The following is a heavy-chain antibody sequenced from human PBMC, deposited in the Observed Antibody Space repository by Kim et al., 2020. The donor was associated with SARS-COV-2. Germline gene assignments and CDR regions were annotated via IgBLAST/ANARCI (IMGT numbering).Heavy chain of an antibody. D-gene: IGHD2-2*01. CDR1: GLTFSSYA. Sequence: GGSLRLSCAASGLTFSSYAMSWVRQAPGKGLEWVSAISGSGGSTYYADSVKGRFTISRDNSKNTLYLQMNSLRAEDTAVYYCAKDIVPAYQELRDDAFDIWGQGTMVTVSS. CDR3: AKDIVPAYQELRDDAFDI. J-gene: IGHJ3*02. V-gene: IGHV3-23*01. CDR2: ISGSGGST.